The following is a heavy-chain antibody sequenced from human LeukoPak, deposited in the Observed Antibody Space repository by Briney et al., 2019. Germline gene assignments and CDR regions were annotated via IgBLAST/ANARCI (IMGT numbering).Heavy chain of an antibody. Sequence: GGSLRLSCAASGFTFSSYWMSWVRQAPGKGLEWVANIKQDGSEKYYVDSVKGRFTISKDNAKNSLYLQMNSLRAEDTAVYYCARDGGYFDWLPTFDYWGQGTLVTVSS. CDR2: IKQDGSEK. J-gene: IGHJ4*02. CDR1: GFTFSSYW. V-gene: IGHV3-7*01. D-gene: IGHD3-9*01. CDR3: ARDGGYFDWLPTFDY.